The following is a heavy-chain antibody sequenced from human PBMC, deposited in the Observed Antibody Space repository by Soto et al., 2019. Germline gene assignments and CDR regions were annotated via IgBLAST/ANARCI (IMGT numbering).Heavy chain of an antibody. D-gene: IGHD3-10*01. V-gene: IGHV3-15*07. CDR3: SSGPDSWGGNTPL. CDR1: GFSITNTW. J-gene: IGHJ4*02. CDR2: VKSKADGGTA. Sequence: EVQLVESGGGLVQPGGSLRLSCAASGFSITNTWMHWVRQAPGKGLEWVGRVKSKADGGTADYAAPVIGRFTVSRDDSKTTLYLQMNRWKMVGTAVYYCSSGPDSWGGNTPLWGQGTLVPVSS.